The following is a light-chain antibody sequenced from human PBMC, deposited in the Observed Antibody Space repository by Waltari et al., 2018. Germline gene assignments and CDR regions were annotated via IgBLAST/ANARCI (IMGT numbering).Light chain of an antibody. V-gene: IGLV3-19*01. CDR2: GKN. J-gene: IGLJ1*01. Sequence: SSELTQDPAVSVALGQTVRITCQGDRLSSYYTNWYRQKPGQAPLLVMYGKNNRPSGIADRFSGSYSGDTASLTITGAQAEDEADYYCNSRDGNGNPFVFGPATKVTVL. CDR1: RLSSYY. CDR3: NSRDGNGNPFV.